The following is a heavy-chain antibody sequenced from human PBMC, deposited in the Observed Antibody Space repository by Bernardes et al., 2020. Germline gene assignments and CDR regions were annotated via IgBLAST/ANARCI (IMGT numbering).Heavy chain of an antibody. V-gene: IGHV3-30*01. J-gene: IGHJ3*02. CDR1: EFTFSSYS. Sequence: GGSLRLSCAASEFTFSSYSMHWVRQAPGKGLEWVALISYDGTNTFYADSVKGRFTISRDNSQNTLYLQMNSLRPEDTAVYHCSSVRTTGTKRGFDVCDIWGQGTMVTVSS. CDR2: ISYDGTNT. CDR3: SSVRTTGTKRGFDVCDI. D-gene: IGHD1-1*01.